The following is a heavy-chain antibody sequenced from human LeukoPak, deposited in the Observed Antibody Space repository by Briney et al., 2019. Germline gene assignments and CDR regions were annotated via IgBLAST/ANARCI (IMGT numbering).Heavy chain of an antibody. CDR1: GGSISSSSYY. Sequence: PSETLSLTCTVSGGSISSSSYYWGWIRQPPGKGLEWIGSIYYSGSTCYNPSLKSRVTISVDTSKNQFSLKLSSVTAADTAVYYCARHSGYYGSGSYYKRLGNWFDPWGQGTLVTVSS. J-gene: IGHJ5*02. V-gene: IGHV4-39*01. D-gene: IGHD3-10*01. CDR2: IYYSGST. CDR3: ARHSGYYGSGSYYKRLGNWFDP.